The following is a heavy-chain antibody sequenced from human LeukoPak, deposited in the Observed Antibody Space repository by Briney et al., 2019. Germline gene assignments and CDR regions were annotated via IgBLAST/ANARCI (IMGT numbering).Heavy chain of an antibody. J-gene: IGHJ4*02. CDR2: INHSGST. CDR1: GFTFSSYT. CDR3: ARAVAGTFEDY. Sequence: GSLRLSCAASGFTFSSYTMSWIRQPPGKGLEWIGEINHSGSTNYNPSLKSRVTISVDTSKNQFSLKLSSVTAADTAVYYCARAVAGTFEDYWGQGTLVTVSS. V-gene: IGHV4-34*01. D-gene: IGHD6-19*01.